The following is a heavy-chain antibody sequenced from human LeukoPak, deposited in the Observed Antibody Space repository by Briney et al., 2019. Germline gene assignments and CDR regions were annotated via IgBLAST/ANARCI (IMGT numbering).Heavy chain of an antibody. Sequence: GGSLRLSCAVSGFDFGDYTMHWVRQPPGKGLEWVSLISWNSGSIKYTESVKGRFTISRDNSKNTIYLHMNSLRAEDTALYYCAKAAAAPGFDFWGQGTLVTVSS. CDR3: AKAAAAPGFDF. CDR1: GFDFGDYT. D-gene: IGHD6-13*01. J-gene: IGHJ4*02. CDR2: ISWNSGSI. V-gene: IGHV3-43*01.